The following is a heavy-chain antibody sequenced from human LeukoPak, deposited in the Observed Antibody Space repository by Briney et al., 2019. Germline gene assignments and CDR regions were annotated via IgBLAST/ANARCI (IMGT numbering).Heavy chain of an antibody. CDR2: ISSGSTYR. CDR3: ARDSEHRDGFSLYFFDY. CDR1: GFTFNSYT. J-gene: IGHJ4*02. D-gene: IGHD5-24*01. V-gene: IGHV3-21*01. Sequence: GGSLRLSCTAPGFTFNSYTMNWVRQAPGKGLEWVSSISSGSTYRYYADSVKGRFTISRDNAENSLFLQMDSLRAEDTALYYCARDSEHRDGFSLYFFDYWGRGTPVTVSS.